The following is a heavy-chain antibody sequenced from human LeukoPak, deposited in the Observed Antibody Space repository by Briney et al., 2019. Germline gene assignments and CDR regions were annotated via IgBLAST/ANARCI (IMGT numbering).Heavy chain of an antibody. Sequence: PSETLSLTCTVSGGSISSDTYYWSWIRRPAGKGLEWIGRLLTSGTTHYNPSLKSRVTISVDTFKNQFSLKLNSVTAADTAVYYCARVDYSSAYSFDHWGQGTLVTVSS. D-gene: IGHD3-22*01. CDR1: GGSISSDTYY. CDR3: ARVDYSSAYSFDH. V-gene: IGHV4-61*02. CDR2: LLTSGTT. J-gene: IGHJ4*02.